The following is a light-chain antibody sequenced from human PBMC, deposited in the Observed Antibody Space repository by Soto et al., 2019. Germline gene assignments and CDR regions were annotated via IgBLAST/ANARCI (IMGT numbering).Light chain of an antibody. Sequence: QSALTQPASVSGSPGQSITISCTGTSGDIGRYKYVSWYQQHPGKAPKLMIYDVSNRPSGVSDRFSGSKSDNTASLTIAGLQAEDEADYYCSSYTTSNPYVFGTGTKLTVL. J-gene: IGLJ1*01. CDR3: SSYTTSNPYV. V-gene: IGLV2-14*01. CDR2: DVS. CDR1: SGDIGRYKY.